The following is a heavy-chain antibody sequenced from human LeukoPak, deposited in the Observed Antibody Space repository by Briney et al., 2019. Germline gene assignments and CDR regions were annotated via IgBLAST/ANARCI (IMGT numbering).Heavy chain of an antibody. Sequence: SVKVSCKAAGYTFINYDINWVRQAPGQGLEWMGGIIPIFGTANYAQKFQGRVTITADESTSTAYMELSSLRSEDTAVYYCARDDNGEVVTATPTTIEYFQHWGQGTLVTVSS. J-gene: IGHJ1*01. CDR2: IIPIFGTA. V-gene: IGHV1-69*13. CDR1: GYTFINYD. D-gene: IGHD2-21*02. CDR3: ARDDNGEVVTATPTTIEYFQH.